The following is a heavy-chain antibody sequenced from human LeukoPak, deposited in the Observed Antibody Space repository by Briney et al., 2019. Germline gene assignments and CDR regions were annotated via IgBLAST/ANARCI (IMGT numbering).Heavy chain of an antibody. CDR3: ASSYDSSGFYYRY. D-gene: IGHD3-22*01. CDR2: INTNTGNS. Sequence: ASVKVSCTASGYTFSSYAMNWLRQAPGQGLELMGWINTNTGNSMYAQGFTGRFVFSLDTSVSTAYLQITSLKAEDTAAYYCASSYDSSGFYYRYWGQGTLVTVSS. CDR1: GYTFSSYA. V-gene: IGHV7-4-1*02. J-gene: IGHJ4*02.